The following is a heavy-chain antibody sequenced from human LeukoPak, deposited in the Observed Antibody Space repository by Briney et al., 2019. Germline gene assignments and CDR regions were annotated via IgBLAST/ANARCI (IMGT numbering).Heavy chain of an antibody. CDR2: MYHSGNT. V-gene: IGHV4-38-2*02. Sequence: SETLSLTCTVSGYAVSSGYYWGWIRQPPGKGLEWIGSMYHSGNTYYNPSLKSRVTISVDTSKNQFSLKLSSVTAADTAVYYCARAPEGDYWGQGTLVTVSS. J-gene: IGHJ4*02. CDR1: GYAVSSGYY. CDR3: ARAPEGDY.